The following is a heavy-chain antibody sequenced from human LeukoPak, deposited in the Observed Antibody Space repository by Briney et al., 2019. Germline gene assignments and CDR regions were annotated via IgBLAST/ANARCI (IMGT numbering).Heavy chain of an antibody. CDR2: TYYRSKWYN. CDR1: GDSVSSNSAA. D-gene: IGHD3-10*01. V-gene: IGHV6-1*01. J-gene: IGHJ3*02. Sequence: SQTLSLTCAISGDSVSSNSAAWNWIRQSPSRGLEWLGRTYYRSKWYNDYAVSVKSRITINPDTSKNQFSLQLNSVTPEDTAVYYCARVESRRFGEFYDAFDTWGQGTMVTVSS. CDR3: ARVESRRFGEFYDAFDT.